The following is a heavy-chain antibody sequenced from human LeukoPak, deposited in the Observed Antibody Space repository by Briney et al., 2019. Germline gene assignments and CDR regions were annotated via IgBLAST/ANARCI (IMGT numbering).Heavy chain of an antibody. D-gene: IGHD4-17*01. J-gene: IGHJ3*02. CDR1: GGSISSGSYY. Sequence: SETLSLTCTVSGGSISSGSYYWIWIRQPAGKGLEWIGRIYTSGSTNYNPSLKSRVTISVDTSKNQFSLKLSSVTAADTAVYYCARESRDDDYGDYGPDAFDIWGQGTMVTVSS. CDR3: ARESRDDDYGDYGPDAFDI. V-gene: IGHV4-61*02. CDR2: IYTSGST.